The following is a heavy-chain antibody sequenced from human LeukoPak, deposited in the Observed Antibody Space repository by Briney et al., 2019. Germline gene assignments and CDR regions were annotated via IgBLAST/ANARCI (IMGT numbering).Heavy chain of an antibody. Sequence: PSEALSLTCAVYGGSFSGYYWSWIRQPPGKGLEWIGEINHSVSTNYNPSLKIRVTISVDTSKNQFSLKQSSVTAADTAVYYCAREALLWFGEFNWFDPWGQGSLVTVSS. CDR3: AREALLWFGEFNWFDP. V-gene: IGHV4-34*01. J-gene: IGHJ5*02. D-gene: IGHD3-10*01. CDR2: INHSVST. CDR1: GGSFSGYY.